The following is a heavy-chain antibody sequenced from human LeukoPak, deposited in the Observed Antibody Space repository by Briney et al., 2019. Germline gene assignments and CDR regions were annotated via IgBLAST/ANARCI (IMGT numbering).Heavy chain of an antibody. V-gene: IGHV3-30*18. CDR3: AKDRQGPIDY. D-gene: IGHD6-6*01. J-gene: IGHJ4*02. CDR1: GFTFSSYG. CDR2: ISYDGSNK. Sequence: GGSLTPSCAASGFTFSSYGMHWVRQAPGKGLEWVAVISYDGSNKYYADSVKGRFTISRDNSKNTLYLQMNSLRAEDTAVYYCAKDRQGPIDYWGQGTLVTVSS.